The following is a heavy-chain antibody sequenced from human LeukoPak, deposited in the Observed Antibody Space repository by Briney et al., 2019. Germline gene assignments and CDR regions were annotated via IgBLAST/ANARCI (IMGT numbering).Heavy chain of an antibody. CDR2: ISSSSSTI. D-gene: IGHD4-17*01. V-gene: IGHV3-48*02. Sequence: GGSLRLSCAASGFTFSSYSMNWVRQAPGKGPEWVSYISSSSSTIYYADSVKGRFTISRDNAKNSLYLQMNSLRDEDTAVYYCARDGVPWNIGDYDAFDIWGQGTMVTVSS. J-gene: IGHJ3*02. CDR1: GFTFSSYS. CDR3: ARDGVPWNIGDYDAFDI.